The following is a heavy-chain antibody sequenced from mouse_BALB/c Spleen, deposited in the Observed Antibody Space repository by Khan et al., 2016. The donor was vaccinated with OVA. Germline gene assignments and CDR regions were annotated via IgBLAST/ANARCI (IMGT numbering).Heavy chain of an antibody. Sequence: QVQLQQSGAELAKPGASVKMSCKASGYTFTDYWIHWVKKRPGQGLEWIGYIIPSTGYTEYNHKFKDKATLTADKSSSTDYMQLSSLTSEDSAVYYCARGGYGSFAYWGQGILVTVSA. CDR1: GYTFTDYW. V-gene: IGHV1-7*01. CDR2: IIPSTGYT. D-gene: IGHD2-2*01. CDR3: ARGGYGSFAY. J-gene: IGHJ3*01.